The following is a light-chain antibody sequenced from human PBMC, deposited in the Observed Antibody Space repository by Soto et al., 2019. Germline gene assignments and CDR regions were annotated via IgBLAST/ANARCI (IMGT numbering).Light chain of an antibody. Sequence: DIPMTQSPSPLSASVGDRVTITCRASQTIRNYLNWYQQKPGEAPKLLIYAASRLQSGVPSRFSGSGSGTDFTLTINTLQPEDIATYYCQQSCSTPRFGGGTKVEIK. CDR2: AAS. CDR1: QTIRNY. J-gene: IGKJ4*01. V-gene: IGKV1-39*01. CDR3: QQSCSTPR.